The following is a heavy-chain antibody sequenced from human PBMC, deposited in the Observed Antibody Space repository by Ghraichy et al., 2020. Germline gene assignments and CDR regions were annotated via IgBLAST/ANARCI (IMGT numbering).Heavy chain of an antibody. CDR2: IYYSGST. D-gene: IGHD1-26*01. CDR1: GGSISSGGYY. V-gene: IGHV4-31*03. Sequence: LRLSCTVSGGSISSGGYYWSWIRQHPGKGLEWIGYIYYSGSTYYNPSLKSRVTISVDTSKNQFSLKLSSVTAADTAVYYCASHSGSYYFDYWGQGTLVTVSS. CDR3: ASHSGSYYFDY. J-gene: IGHJ4*02.